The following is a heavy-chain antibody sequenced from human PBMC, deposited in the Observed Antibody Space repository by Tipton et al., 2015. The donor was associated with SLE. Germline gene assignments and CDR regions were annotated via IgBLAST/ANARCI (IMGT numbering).Heavy chain of an antibody. CDR3: AGNSGHGVLGWNY. J-gene: IGHJ4*02. Sequence: GLVKPSETLSLTCSVSGDSMITDYWGWIRQPPGKGLEWIGLIYNNGYANYNPSLKSRVTILIDTSKKQFSLKLSSVTAADTAVYYCAGNSGHGVLGWNYWGQGTLVTVSS. CDR2: IYNNGYA. CDR1: GDSMITDY. V-gene: IGHV4-59*01. D-gene: IGHD2-21*01.